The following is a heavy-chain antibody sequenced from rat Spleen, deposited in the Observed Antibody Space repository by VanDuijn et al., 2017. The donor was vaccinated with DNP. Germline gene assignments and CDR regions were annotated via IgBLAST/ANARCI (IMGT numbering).Heavy chain of an antibody. J-gene: IGHJ2*01. CDR3: TTGSARD. D-gene: IGHD4-3*01. Sequence: EVQLVESGGGLVQAGRSLKLSCAASGFTFSDYNMAWVRQAPKKGLEWVATISYDGSSTYYRDSVKGRFTITRDNAKSTLYLQMDSLRSEDTATYYCTTGSARDWGQGVMVTVSS. CDR1: GFTFSDYN. V-gene: IGHV5S10*01. CDR2: ISYDGSST.